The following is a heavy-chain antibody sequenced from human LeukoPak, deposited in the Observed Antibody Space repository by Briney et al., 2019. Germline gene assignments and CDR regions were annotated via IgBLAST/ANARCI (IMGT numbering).Heavy chain of an antibody. V-gene: IGHV3-53*01. CDR3: ARDRNRGSYYLDY. J-gene: IGHJ4*02. CDR2: IYSDGTT. CDR1: GFTVSSFY. D-gene: IGHD1-26*01. Sequence: GGSLRLSCATSGFTVSSFYMSWARQAPGKGLEWVSAIYSDGTTYYSDSVKGRFTISRDNSKNTLYLQMNSLRAEDTALYYCARDRNRGSYYLDYWGQGTLVTVSS.